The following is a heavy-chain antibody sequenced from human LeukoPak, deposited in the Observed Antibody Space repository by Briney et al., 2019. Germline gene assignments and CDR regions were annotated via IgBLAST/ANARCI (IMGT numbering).Heavy chain of an antibody. CDR1: GYTITELS. V-gene: IGHV1-24*01. J-gene: IGHJ6*02. CDR3: ATKPCSITMVRGVTPCDYYGMDV. D-gene: IGHD3-10*01. Sequence: ASVKVSRKVSGYTITELSMHWVRQAPGKGLEGMGGIDPEDDETIYSQKFQGRVTMTEDTSTDTAYMDLSSLRSEDTAVYYCATKPCSITMVRGVTPCDYYGMDVWGQGTTVTVSS. CDR2: IDPEDDET.